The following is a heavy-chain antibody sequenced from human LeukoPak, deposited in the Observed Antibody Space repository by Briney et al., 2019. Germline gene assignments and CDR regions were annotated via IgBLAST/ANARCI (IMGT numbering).Heavy chain of an antibody. J-gene: IGHJ4*02. CDR1: GYSFSDYY. V-gene: IGHV1-2*02. Sequence: ASVKVSCKTSGYSFSDYYMHWVRHAPGQGREWVGGINPISGGNSSAQKLQGRVSMTRDTAITTVYMEVSWLTSDDTAIYYCARGGRLDGGPYLIDTWGQGTLVTVSS. CDR3: ARGGRLDGGPYLIDT. D-gene: IGHD3-16*01. CDR2: INPISGGN.